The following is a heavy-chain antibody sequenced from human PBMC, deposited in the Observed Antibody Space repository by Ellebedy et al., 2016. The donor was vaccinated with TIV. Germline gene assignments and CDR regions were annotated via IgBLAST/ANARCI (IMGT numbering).Heavy chain of an antibody. CDR2: IKSETDGGTT. V-gene: IGHV3-15*01. CDR3: SGTRHNPFFDY. J-gene: IGHJ4*02. D-gene: IGHD2-2*01. Sequence: GESLKISXAASGFTFTNAWMSWVRQAPGKGLEWVGRIKSETDGGTTAYAAPVKGRFTISRDDSQNTLYLQMNSLKTEDTAVYYCSGTRHNPFFDYWGQGTLVTVSS. CDR1: GFTFTNAW.